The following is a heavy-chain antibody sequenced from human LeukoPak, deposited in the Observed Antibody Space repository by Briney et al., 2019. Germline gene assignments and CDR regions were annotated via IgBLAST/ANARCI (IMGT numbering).Heavy chain of an antibody. D-gene: IGHD2-2*01. CDR1: GGWGGDYY. CDR3: ARAPVVPAADFFDY. Sequence: SETLSLTCTVSGGWGGDYYWSWIRQPPGKGLEWIGYIYYSGNTFYTPSLKSRVTISFDTSENQFSLKLTSVTAADTAVYYCARAPVVPAADFFDYWGQGTLVTVSS. CDR2: IYYSGNT. V-gene: IGHV4-30-4*01. J-gene: IGHJ4*02.